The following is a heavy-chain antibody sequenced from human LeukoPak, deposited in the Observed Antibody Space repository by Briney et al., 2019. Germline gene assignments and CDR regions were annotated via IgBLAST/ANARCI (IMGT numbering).Heavy chain of an antibody. CDR3: AKDSGYYYGSGNYWCYFDY. V-gene: IGHV3-23*01. CDR1: GFTFSSYA. J-gene: IGHJ4*02. D-gene: IGHD3-10*01. CDR2: ISGSGGST. Sequence: GGSLRLSCAASGFTFSSYAMSWVRQAPGKGLEWVSAISGSGGSTYYADSVKGRFTISRDNSKNTLYLQMNSLRAEDTAVYYCAKDSGYYYGSGNYWCYFDYWGQGTLVTVSS.